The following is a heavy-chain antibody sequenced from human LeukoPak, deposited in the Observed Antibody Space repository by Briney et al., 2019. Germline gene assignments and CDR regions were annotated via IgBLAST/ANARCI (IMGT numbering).Heavy chain of an antibody. CDR2: IYSGGST. CDR3: AKDISPSGWDDY. Sequence: GGSLRLSCAASGFSVSSNYMTWVRQAPGKGLEWVSVIYSGGSTYSADSVKGRFTISRDNSKNTLYLQMNSLRAEDTAVYYCAKDISPSGWDDYWGQGTLVTVSS. J-gene: IGHJ4*02. V-gene: IGHV3-66*01. CDR1: GFSVSSNY. D-gene: IGHD6-19*01.